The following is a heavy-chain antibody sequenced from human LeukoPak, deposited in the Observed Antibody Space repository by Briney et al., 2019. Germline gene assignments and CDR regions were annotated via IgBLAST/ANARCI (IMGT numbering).Heavy chain of an antibody. V-gene: IGHV4-61*01. Sequence: SETLSLTCTVSGGSISSSSYYWSWIRQPPGKGLEWIGYIYYSGSTNYNPSLKSRVTISVDTSKNQFSLKLSSVTAADTAVYYCARDVIVVVPGAIGYYFYYMDVWGKGTTVTVSS. CDR3: ARDVIVVVPGAIGYYFYYMDV. CDR1: GGSISSSSYY. CDR2: IYYSGST. D-gene: IGHD2-2*01. J-gene: IGHJ6*03.